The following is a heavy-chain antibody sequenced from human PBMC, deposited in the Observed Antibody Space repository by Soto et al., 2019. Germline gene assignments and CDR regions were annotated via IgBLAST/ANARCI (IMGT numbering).Heavy chain of an antibody. CDR3: ARDHEWAAAGTSYYYYYMDV. CDR2: INSDGSST. V-gene: IGHV3-74*01. D-gene: IGHD6-13*01. CDR1: GFTFSSYW. J-gene: IGHJ6*03. Sequence: EVQLVESGGGLVQPGGSLRLSCAASGFTFSSYWMHWVRQAPGKGLVWVSRINSDGSSTSYADSVKGRFTISRDNAKNTLYLQMNSLRAEDTAVYYCARDHEWAAAGTSYYYYYMDVWGKGTTVTVSS.